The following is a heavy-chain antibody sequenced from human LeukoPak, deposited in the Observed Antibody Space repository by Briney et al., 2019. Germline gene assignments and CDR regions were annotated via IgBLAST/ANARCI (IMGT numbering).Heavy chain of an antibody. J-gene: IGHJ4*02. CDR2: IRSDGSDT. Sequence: GGSLRLSCAASGFTFSDTWMHWVRQAPGEGLVWVSRIRSDGSDTRYAESVKGRFTISRDNAKNTLYLQMNSLRAEDTALYYCARDWPLPIDYWGQGTLVTVSS. CDR1: GFTFSDTW. CDR3: ARDWPLPIDY. V-gene: IGHV3-74*01.